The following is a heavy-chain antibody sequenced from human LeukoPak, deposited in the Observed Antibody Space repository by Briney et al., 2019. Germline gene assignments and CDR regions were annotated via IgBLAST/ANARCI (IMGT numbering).Heavy chain of an antibody. Sequence: SGPTLVNPTQTLTLTCTFSGFSLSTSGVGVGWIRQPPGKALEWLALIYWNDDKRYSPSLESRLTITKDTSKNQVVLTMTNMDPVDTATYYCGADSSGYSFLYWGQGTLVTVSS. CDR2: IYWNDDK. CDR3: GADSSGYSFLY. J-gene: IGHJ4*02. D-gene: IGHD3-22*01. CDR1: GFSLSTSGVG. V-gene: IGHV2-5*01.